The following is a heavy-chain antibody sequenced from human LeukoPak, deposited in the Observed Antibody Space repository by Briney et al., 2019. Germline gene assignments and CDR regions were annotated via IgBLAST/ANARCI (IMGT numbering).Heavy chain of an antibody. CDR2: ISYNSRTI. Sequence: GGSLRLSCAASGFTFSSYNMNWVRQAPGKGLEWISYISYNSRTIYYADSVKGRFTISRDNAKNSLFLRMNRLRADDTAVYYCAREGAYDPIWGSYRPHFDYWGQGILVTVYS. D-gene: IGHD3-16*02. CDR3: AREGAYDPIWGSYRPHFDY. J-gene: IGHJ4*02. CDR1: GFTFSSYN. V-gene: IGHV3-48*04.